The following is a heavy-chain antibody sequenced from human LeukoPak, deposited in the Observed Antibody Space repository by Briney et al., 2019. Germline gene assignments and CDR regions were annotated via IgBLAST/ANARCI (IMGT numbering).Heavy chain of an antibody. Sequence: SETLSLTCTVSGGSISSYYWSWIRQPPGKGLEWIGYIYYSGSTNYNPSLKSRVTISVDTSKNQFSLKLSSVTAADTAVYYCATKRADYFDYWGQGTLVIVSS. CDR1: GGSISSYY. J-gene: IGHJ4*02. CDR2: IYYSGST. V-gene: IGHV4-59*01. D-gene: IGHD6-25*01. CDR3: ATKRADYFDY.